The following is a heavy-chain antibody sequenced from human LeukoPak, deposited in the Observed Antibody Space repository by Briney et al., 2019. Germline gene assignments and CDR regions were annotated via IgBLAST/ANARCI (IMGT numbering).Heavy chain of an antibody. Sequence: GGSLRLSCAASGFTFSSFWMHWVRQALGKGLVWVSRINSDGRSTRYADSVKGRFTISRDNARNTLYLQVNSLRAEDTAVYYCARDRDGSGALEYWGQGTLVTVSS. D-gene: IGHD3-10*01. CDR2: INSDGRST. J-gene: IGHJ4*02. CDR3: ARDRDGSGALEY. CDR1: GFTFSSFW. V-gene: IGHV3-74*01.